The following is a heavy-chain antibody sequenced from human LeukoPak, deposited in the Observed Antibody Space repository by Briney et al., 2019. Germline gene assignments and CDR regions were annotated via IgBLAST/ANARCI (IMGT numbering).Heavy chain of an antibody. CDR2: IYCSGST. CDR1: GGSISSYY. J-gene: IGHJ4*02. CDR3: AGQKSLNY. Sequence: SETLSLTCTVSGGSISSYYWSWIRQPPGKGLEWIGYIYCSGSTNYNPSLKSRVTISVDTSKNQFSLKLSSVTAADTAVYYCAGQKSLNYWGQGTLVTVSS. V-gene: IGHV4-59*01. D-gene: IGHD3-16*01.